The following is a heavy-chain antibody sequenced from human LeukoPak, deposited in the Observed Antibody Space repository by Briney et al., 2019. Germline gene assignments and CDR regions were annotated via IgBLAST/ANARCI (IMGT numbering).Heavy chain of an antibody. Sequence: SETLSLTCTVSGRSISSYYWSWIRQPPGKGLEWIGYIYYSGSTNYNPSLKSRVTISVDTSKNQFSLKLSSVTAADTAVYYCARTPAYYDILTGYYPQGWFDPWGQGTLVTVSS. CDR1: GRSISSYY. V-gene: IGHV4-59*08. D-gene: IGHD3-9*01. CDR3: ARTPAYYDILTGYYPQGWFDP. J-gene: IGHJ5*02. CDR2: IYYSGST.